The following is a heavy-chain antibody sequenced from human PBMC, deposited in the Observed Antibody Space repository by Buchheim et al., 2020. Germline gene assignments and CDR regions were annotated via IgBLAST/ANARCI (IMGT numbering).Heavy chain of an antibody. CDR1: GFTFSSYA. J-gene: IGHJ4*02. Sequence: EVQLLESGGGLVQPGGSLRLSCAASGFTFSSYAMSWVRQAPGKGLEWVSSISGSGGTTYNADSVKGRFTISRDNFKNTLYLQMHRLRAEDTAVYYCACRKPWDNWGRWGSFDSWGQGAL. CDR2: ISGSGGTT. V-gene: IGHV3-23*01. CDR3: ACRKPWDNWGRWGSFDS. D-gene: IGHD7-27*01.